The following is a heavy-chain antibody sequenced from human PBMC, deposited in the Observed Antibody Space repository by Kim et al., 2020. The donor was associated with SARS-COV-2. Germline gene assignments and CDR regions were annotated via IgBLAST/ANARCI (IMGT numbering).Heavy chain of an antibody. V-gene: IGHV7-4-1*02. Sequence: ASVKVSCKASGYTFTSYAMNWVRQAPGQGLEWMGWINTNTGNPTYAQGFTGRFVFSLDTSVSTAYLQISSLKAEDTAVYYCARELEWELLTLATQQDYWGQGTLVTVSS. CDR2: INTNTGNP. D-gene: IGHD1-26*01. CDR3: ARELEWELLTLATQQDY. CDR1: GYTFTSYA. J-gene: IGHJ4*02.